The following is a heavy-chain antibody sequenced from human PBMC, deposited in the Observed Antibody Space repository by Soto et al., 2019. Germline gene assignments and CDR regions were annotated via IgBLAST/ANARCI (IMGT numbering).Heavy chain of an antibody. CDR1: GYIFPDYY. V-gene: IGHV1-2*04. J-gene: IGHJ4*01. CDR3: ARGEQLVHFDS. Sequence: QVTLVQSGAEVKKPGASVKVSCKASGYIFPDYYVHWVRQAPGEGLEWMGRINPNGGGTNYAQKFEGWVTMTTDTSISTAYMELSRLNFDDTAVYYCARGEQLVHFDSWGQGTLVTVSS. D-gene: IGHD6-6*01. CDR2: INPNGGGT.